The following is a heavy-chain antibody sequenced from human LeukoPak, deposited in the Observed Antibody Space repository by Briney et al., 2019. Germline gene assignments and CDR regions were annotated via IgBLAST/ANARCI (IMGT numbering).Heavy chain of an antibody. J-gene: IGHJ6*02. V-gene: IGHV3-21*01. CDR3: ARGSTPGGYYYGMDV. CDR1: GFTFSSYS. CDR2: ISSSSSYI. D-gene: IGHD3-10*01. Sequence: GGSLRLSCAASGFTFSSYSMNWVRQAPGKGLEWVSSISSSSSYIYYADSVKGRFTISRDNAKNSLYLQMNSLRAEDTAVYYCARGSTPGGYYYGMDVWGQGTTVTVSS.